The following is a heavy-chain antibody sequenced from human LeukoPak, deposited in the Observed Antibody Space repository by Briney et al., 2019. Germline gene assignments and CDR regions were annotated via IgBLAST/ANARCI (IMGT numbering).Heavy chain of an antibody. CDR1: GFTFGDYA. Sequence: GGSLRLSCTASGFTFGDYAMSWFRQAPGKGLEWVSFIRSKAYGGTTEYAASVKGRFTISRDDSKSIAYLQMNSLKTEDTAVYYCTRVGYDFWSGYYQEEFDDWGQGTLVTVSS. CDR2: IRSKAYGGTT. CDR3: TRVGYDFWSGYYQEEFDD. J-gene: IGHJ4*02. V-gene: IGHV3-49*03. D-gene: IGHD3-3*01.